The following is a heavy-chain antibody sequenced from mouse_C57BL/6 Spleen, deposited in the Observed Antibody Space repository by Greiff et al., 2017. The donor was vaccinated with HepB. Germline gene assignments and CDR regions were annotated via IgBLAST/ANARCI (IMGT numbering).Heavy chain of an antibody. J-gene: IGHJ2*01. V-gene: IGHV1-7*01. D-gene: IGHD2-1*01. CDR3: ARRGNGNNVGVDY. CDR2: INPSSGYT. CDR1: GYTFTSYW. Sequence: VQLQQSGAELAKPGASVKLSCKASGYTFTSYWMHWVNQRPGQGLEWIGYINPSSGYTKYNQKFKDKATLTADKSSSTAYMQLSSLTDEDSAVYYCARRGNGNNVGVDYWGQGTTLTVSS.